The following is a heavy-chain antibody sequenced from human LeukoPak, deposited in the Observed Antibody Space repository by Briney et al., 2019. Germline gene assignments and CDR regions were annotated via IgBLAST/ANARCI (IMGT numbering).Heavy chain of an antibody. CDR2: ISVSGADT. CDR3: ASRKEYSTSSVFY. CDR1: GFTFTNYV. J-gene: IGHJ4*02. D-gene: IGHD6-6*01. V-gene: IGHV3-23*01. Sequence: GGSLRLSCAASGFTFTNYVMTWVRQAPGKGLERLSGISVSGADTYYADSVKGRFTISRDNSKNTVSLRLNSLRAEDSAIYYCASRKEYSTSSVFYWGQGTLVTVSS.